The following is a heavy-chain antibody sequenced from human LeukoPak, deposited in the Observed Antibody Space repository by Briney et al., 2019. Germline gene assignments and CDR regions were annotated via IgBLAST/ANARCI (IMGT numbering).Heavy chain of an antibody. J-gene: IGHJ4*02. D-gene: IGHD5-12*01. CDR3: ARDLGGGHSGYDPGREY. V-gene: IGHV3-48*02. Sequence: GGSLRLSCAASGCSFSRHSMNLVRQAPGKGLEWVSYISSSSGTIFYADSVKGGFSISRDNAKNSLLLQMNSMRDEDTAVYYCARDLGGGHSGYDPGREYWGQGTLVTVSS. CDR2: ISSSSGTI. CDR1: GCSFSRHS.